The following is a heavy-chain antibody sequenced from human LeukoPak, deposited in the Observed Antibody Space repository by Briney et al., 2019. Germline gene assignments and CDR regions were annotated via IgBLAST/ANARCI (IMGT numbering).Heavy chain of an antibody. CDR1: GFTFSSYA. Sequence: PGRSLRLSCAASGFTFSSYAIHWVRQAPGKGLEWVAVISYDGSTKFYADSVKGRFTISRDNAKNSLYLQMNSLRAEDTAVYYCARANRGWYPPYWGQGTLVTVSS. J-gene: IGHJ4*02. V-gene: IGHV3-30*03. CDR3: ARANRGWYPPY. CDR2: ISYDGSTK. D-gene: IGHD6-19*01.